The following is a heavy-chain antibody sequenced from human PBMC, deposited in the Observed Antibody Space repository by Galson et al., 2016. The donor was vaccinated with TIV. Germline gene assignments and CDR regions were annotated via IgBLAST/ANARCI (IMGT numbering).Heavy chain of an antibody. V-gene: IGHV1-69*15. CDR2: IIPLFGSA. Sequence: KVSCKASGGSFSSYVFNWVRQAPGQGLEWMGNIIPLFGSANYAQKFQGRVTITADESTSTAYMELSRLRSEDTAIYYLATDRNTAMDTYYYYYGVDVWGQGTTVTVS. CDR3: ATDRNTAMDTYYYYYGVDV. CDR1: GGSFSSYV. D-gene: IGHD5-18*01. J-gene: IGHJ6*02.